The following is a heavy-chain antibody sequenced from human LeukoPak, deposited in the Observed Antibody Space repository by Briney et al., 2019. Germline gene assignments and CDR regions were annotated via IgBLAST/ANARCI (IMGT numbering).Heavy chain of an antibody. D-gene: IGHD5-18*01. CDR2: IFHNGNT. V-gene: IGHV4-59*04. Sequence: SETLSLTCTVSGGSISSYYWSWIRQPPGKGLEWIGNIFHNGNTYYNPSLKSRVTMSIDTSKKQFSLKLRTATAADTAVYYCARIEDVTRGYNHAYYFDYWGQGTLVTVSS. CDR1: GGSISSYY. CDR3: ARIEDVTRGYNHAYYFDY. J-gene: IGHJ4*02.